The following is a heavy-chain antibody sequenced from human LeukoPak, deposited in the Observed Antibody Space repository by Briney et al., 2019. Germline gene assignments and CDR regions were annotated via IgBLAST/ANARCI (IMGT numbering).Heavy chain of an antibody. CDR2: IYHSGST. CDR3: ARRNSSGRGLDY. Sequence: PSETLSLTCTVSGDSVSSYYWSWIRQPPGKGLEWIGYIYHSGSTNYNPSLESRVTISVDTSKNQFSLKLTSVTAADTAIYYCARRNSSGRGLDYWGQGTLVTVSS. J-gene: IGHJ4*02. D-gene: IGHD6-25*01. V-gene: IGHV4-59*08. CDR1: GDSVSSYY.